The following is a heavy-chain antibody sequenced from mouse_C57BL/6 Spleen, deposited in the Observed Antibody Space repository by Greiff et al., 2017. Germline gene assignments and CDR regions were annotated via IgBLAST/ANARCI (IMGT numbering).Heavy chain of an antibody. CDR1: GYAFSSSW. Sequence: VHLVESGPELVKPGASVKISCKASGYAFSSSWMNWVKQRPGKGLEWIGRIYPGDGDTNYNGKFKGKATLTADKSSSTAYMQLSSLTSEDSAVYFCARSLVTTVVASYYYAMDYWGQGTSVTVSS. CDR2: IYPGDGDT. J-gene: IGHJ4*01. D-gene: IGHD1-1*01. CDR3: ARSLVTTVVASYYYAMDY. V-gene: IGHV1-82*01.